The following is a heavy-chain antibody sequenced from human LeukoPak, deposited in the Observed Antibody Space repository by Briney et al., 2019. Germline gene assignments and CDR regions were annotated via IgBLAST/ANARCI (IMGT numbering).Heavy chain of an antibody. D-gene: IGHD4-11*01. J-gene: IGHJ5*02. Sequence: GASVKVSCKASGGTFSSYAISWVRQAPGQGLEWMGGIIPIFGTANYAQKFQGRATITTDESTSTAYMELSSLRSEDTAVYYCARDRNTVTTGRVNWFDPWGQGTLVTVSS. CDR2: IIPIFGTA. V-gene: IGHV1-69*05. CDR3: ARDRNTVTTGRVNWFDP. CDR1: GGTFSSYA.